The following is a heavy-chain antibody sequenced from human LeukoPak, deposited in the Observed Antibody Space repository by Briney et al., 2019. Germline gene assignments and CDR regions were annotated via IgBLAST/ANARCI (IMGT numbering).Heavy chain of an antibody. CDR3: ARVREANLYCTNGVCFGPADFDY. CDR1: GDYIGRINYY. J-gene: IGHJ4*02. Sequence: SETLSLTCTISGDYIGRINYYWGWIRQPPGKGLEWIVSMSYSGHTYYNPSLKSRVTTSIDTSKNQLSLNLKSVTAADTAVYYCARVREANLYCTNGVCFGPADFDYWGQGTLVSVSA. D-gene: IGHD2-8*01. CDR2: MSYSGHT. V-gene: IGHV4-39*07.